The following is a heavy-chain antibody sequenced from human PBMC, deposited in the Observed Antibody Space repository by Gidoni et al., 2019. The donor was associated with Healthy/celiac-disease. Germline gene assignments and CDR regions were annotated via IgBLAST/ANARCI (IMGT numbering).Heavy chain of an antibody. CDR1: GLTFSSYW. Sequence: EVQLVESGGGLVQPGGALRLSCAAPGLTFSSYWMSWVRQGPGKGLEWVANIKQDGNEKYYVDSVKGRFTISRDNAKNSLYLQMNSLRAEDTAVYYCARDRRYYGMDVWGQGTTVTVSS. V-gene: IGHV3-7*01. CDR3: ARDRRYYGMDV. J-gene: IGHJ6*02. CDR2: IKQDGNEK.